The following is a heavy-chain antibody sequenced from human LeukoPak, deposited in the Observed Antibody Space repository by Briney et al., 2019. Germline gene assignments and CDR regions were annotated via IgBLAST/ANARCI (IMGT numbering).Heavy chain of an antibody. D-gene: IGHD1-26*01. CDR3: ARGVGSGSPKYGMDV. Sequence: GGSLRLSCAASGSTFSSYSMNWVRQAPGKGLEWVSSISSSSSYIYYADSVKGRFTISRDNAKNSLYLQMNSLRAEDTAVYYCARGVGSGSPKYGMDVWGQGTTVTVSS. V-gene: IGHV3-21*01. CDR2: ISSSSSYI. J-gene: IGHJ6*02. CDR1: GSTFSSYS.